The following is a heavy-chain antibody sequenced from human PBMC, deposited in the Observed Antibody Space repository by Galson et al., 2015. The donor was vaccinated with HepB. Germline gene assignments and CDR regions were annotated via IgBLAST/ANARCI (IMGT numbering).Heavy chain of an antibody. Sequence: SLRLSCAASGFTFSTYWMNWVRQAPGKGLEWVAIIKQDGSAIHYMDSVRGRFTISRDNAKNSLYLQMNSLRAEDTAVYYCAGGSGYLIEDWGQGTVVTGSS. J-gene: IGHJ4*02. CDR2: IKQDGSAI. CDR3: AGGSGYLIED. D-gene: IGHD2-2*03. V-gene: IGHV3-7*03. CDR1: GFTFSTYW.